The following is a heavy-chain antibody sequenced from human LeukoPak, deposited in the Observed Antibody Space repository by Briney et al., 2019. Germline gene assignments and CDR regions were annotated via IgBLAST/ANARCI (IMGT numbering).Heavy chain of an antibody. V-gene: IGHV4-34*01. CDR2: INHSGST. D-gene: IGHD3-3*01. J-gene: IGHJ4*02. CDR1: GGSFSGYY. Sequence: PSETLSLTCAVYGGSFSGYYWSWIRQPPGKGLEWIGEINHSGSTNYNPSLKSRVTISVDTSKNQFSLKLSSVTAADTAVYYCARIRFLEWLSQYYFDYWGQGTPVTVSS. CDR3: ARIRFLEWLSQYYFDY.